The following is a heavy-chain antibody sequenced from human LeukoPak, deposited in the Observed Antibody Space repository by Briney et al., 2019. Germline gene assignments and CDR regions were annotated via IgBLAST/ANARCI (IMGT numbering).Heavy chain of an antibody. D-gene: IGHD3-10*01. J-gene: IGHJ3*02. V-gene: IGHV3-11*01. CDR2: ISSSGSTI. CDR3: AGRNYYGSGSSPPI. Sequence: NSGGSLRLSCAAAGFTFSDYYMSWIRQAPGKGLEGVSYISSSGSTIYYADSVKGRFTISRDNAKNSLYLQMNSLRAEDTAVYYCAGRNYYGSGSSPPIWGQGTMVTVSS. CDR1: GFTFSDYY.